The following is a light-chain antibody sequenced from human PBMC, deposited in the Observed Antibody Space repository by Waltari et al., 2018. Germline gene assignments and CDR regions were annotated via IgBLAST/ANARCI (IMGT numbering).Light chain of an antibody. V-gene: IGKV3-20*01. CDR3: QMYVNLPAT. CDR1: QSVAKY. J-gene: IGKJ1*01. Sequence: EIVLTQSPGTLSLSPGDRATISCRAIQSVAKYLAWYQQKPGQAPRLLIYHTATRATGIPDRFSGSGSETDFSLTISRLEPEDFAVYHCQMYVNLPATFGQGTKVEI. CDR2: HTA.